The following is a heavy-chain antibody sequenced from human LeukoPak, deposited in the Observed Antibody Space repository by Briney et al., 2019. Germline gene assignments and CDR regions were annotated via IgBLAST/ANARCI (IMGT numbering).Heavy chain of an antibody. V-gene: IGHV3-74*01. Sequence: GGSLRLSCAASGFTFSDYWIHWVRQAPGKGLVWVSRINTDGSITNYTDSVKGRFSISRDNSKNTLFLQMNSLRAEDTAVYYCAKYRTADSSGYSHYWGQGTLVTVSS. CDR2: INTDGSIT. CDR3: AKYRTADSSGYSHY. D-gene: IGHD3-22*01. J-gene: IGHJ4*02. CDR1: GFTFSDYW.